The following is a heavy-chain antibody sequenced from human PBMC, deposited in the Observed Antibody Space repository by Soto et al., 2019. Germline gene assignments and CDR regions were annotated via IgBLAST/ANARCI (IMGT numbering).Heavy chain of an antibody. Sequence: EVQLLESGGGWLQPGGTLRLSCAASGFTFSSYAMNWVRQAPGKGLEWVSGITGSGAGSYYSDSVKGRFTLSRDNSKNTLYLQMNSPRAEETAVYYCAKAYSNSWPNDWFDPWGQGTLVTVSS. CDR1: GFTFSSYA. V-gene: IGHV3-23*01. D-gene: IGHD6-13*01. J-gene: IGHJ5*02. CDR3: AKAYSNSWPNDWFDP. CDR2: ITGSGAGS.